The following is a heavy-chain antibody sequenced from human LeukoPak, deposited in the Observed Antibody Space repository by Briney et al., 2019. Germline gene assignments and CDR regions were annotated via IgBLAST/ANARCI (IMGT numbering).Heavy chain of an antibody. J-gene: IGHJ6*03. V-gene: IGHV4-30-2*01. CDR3: ARDLSGDYSNYGYYYYYYMDV. Sequence: PSQTLSLTCTVSGGSISSGGYYWSWIRQPPGKGLEWIGYIYHSGSTYYNPSLKSRVTISVDRSKNQFSLKLSSVTAADTAVYYCARDLSGDYSNYGYYYYYYMDVWGKGTTVTVSS. CDR1: GGSISSGGYY. CDR2: IYHSGST. D-gene: IGHD4-11*01.